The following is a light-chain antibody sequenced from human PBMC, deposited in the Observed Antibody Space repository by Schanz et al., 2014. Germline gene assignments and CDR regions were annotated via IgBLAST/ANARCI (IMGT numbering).Light chain of an antibody. CDR2: GAS. CDR3: QQRANWPRT. Sequence: EIVMTQSPATLSLSPGETVTLSCRASESISTYVAWYQQKPGQAPRLLIYGASSRATGIPDRFSGSGSGTDFTLTIDSLEPEDFAVYFCQQRANWPRTFGQGTQVEIK. J-gene: IGKJ1*01. CDR1: ESISTY. V-gene: IGKV3-11*01.